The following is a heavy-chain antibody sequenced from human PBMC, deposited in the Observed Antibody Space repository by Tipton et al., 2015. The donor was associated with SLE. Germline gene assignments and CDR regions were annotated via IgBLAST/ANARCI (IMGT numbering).Heavy chain of an antibody. CDR3: ARDGGGHIPMVRGPDDAFDI. J-gene: IGHJ3*02. CDR2: IYYSGST. V-gene: IGHV4-39*07. CDR1: GGSISSSSYY. D-gene: IGHD3-10*01. Sequence: TLSLTCTVSGGSISSSSYYWGWIRQPPGKGLEWIGSIYYSGSTYYNPSLKSRVTISVDTSKNQFSLKLSSVTAADTAVYYCARDGGGHIPMVRGPDDAFDIWGQGTMATVSS.